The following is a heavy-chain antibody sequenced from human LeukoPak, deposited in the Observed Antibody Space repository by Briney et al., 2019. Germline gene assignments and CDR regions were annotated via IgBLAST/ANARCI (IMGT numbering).Heavy chain of an antibody. CDR2: IYTSGST. D-gene: IGHD2-21*01. CDR3: ARDVVDSRSLGGHY. CDR1: GGSISSAGYY. Sequence: PSQTLSLSCTVSGGSISSAGYYWSWIRQPAGKGLEWIGRIYTSGSTNYNPSLKSRVTISMDTSKNQFSLKLSSVTAADTAVYYCARDVVDSRSLGGHYWGQGTLVTVSS. V-gene: IGHV4-61*02. J-gene: IGHJ4*02.